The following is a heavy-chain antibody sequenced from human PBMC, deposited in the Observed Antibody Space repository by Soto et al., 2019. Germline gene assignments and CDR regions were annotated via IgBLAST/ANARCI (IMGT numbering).Heavy chain of an antibody. CDR3: ARAHDAFDI. CDR1: GFTFSDYD. J-gene: IGHJ3*02. CDR2: LSRSGTTI. Sequence: GGSLRLSCASSGFTFSDYDISWIRHAPGEGLEWLSYLSRSGTTIYYTASVKGRFTLSRDNAKNSLYLQMNSLRAEDTAVYYCARAHDAFDIWGKGTMVTVSS. V-gene: IGHV3-11*01.